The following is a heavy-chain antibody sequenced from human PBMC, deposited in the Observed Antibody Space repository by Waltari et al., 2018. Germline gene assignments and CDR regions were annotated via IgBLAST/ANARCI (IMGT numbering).Heavy chain of an antibody. CDR2: IYPGDSDT. D-gene: IGHD3-10*01. CDR3: ARDWKGARGSAWFGECIDY. J-gene: IGHJ4*02. V-gene: IGHV5-51*01. Sequence: EVQLVQSGAEVKKPGESLKISCKGSGYSFTSYWIGWVRQMPGKGLEWMGIIYPGDSDTRYSPSFQGQVTISADKSISTAYLQWSSLKASDTAMYYCARDWKGARGSAWFGECIDYWGQGTLVTVSS. CDR1: GYSFTSYW.